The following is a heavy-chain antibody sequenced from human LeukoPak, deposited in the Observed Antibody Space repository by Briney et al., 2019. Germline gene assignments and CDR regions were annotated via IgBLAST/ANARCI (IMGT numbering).Heavy chain of an antibody. CDR2: IRSSGVST. V-gene: IGHV3-23*01. Sequence: GRSLRLSCAASGFTFNTYAMSWVRQAPGKGLEWVSGIRSSGVSTYYADSAKGRFTISRDTSKNTLYLQRNRLRVEERAVYYCAKEVRESAWYYFDYWGQGTLVTVSS. CDR3: AKEVRESAWYYFDY. D-gene: IGHD1-26*01. CDR1: GFTFNTYA. J-gene: IGHJ4*02.